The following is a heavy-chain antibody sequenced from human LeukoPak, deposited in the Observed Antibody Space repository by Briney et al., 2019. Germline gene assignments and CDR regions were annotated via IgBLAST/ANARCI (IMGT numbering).Heavy chain of an antibody. CDR2: ISGSGGSS. D-gene: IGHD3-3*01. CDR1: GFTFSNYA. V-gene: IGHV3-23*01. J-gene: IGHJ6*03. Sequence: PGGSLRLSCAAAGFTFSNYAMSWVRQAPGKGLEWVSAISGSGGSSYYADSVKGRFTISRDNSKNTLYLQMNSLRAEDTAVYYCAKDPSMNYDFWSGYMDVWGKGTTVTVSS. CDR3: AKDPSMNYDFWSGYMDV.